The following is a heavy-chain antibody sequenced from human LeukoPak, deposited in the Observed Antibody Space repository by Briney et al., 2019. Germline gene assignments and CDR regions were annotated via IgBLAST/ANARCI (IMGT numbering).Heavy chain of an antibody. CDR1: GFTFSSYG. CDR2: LWYDGSNK. J-gene: IGHJ6*03. V-gene: IGHV3-33*01. Sequence: GGSPRLSCAASGFTFSSYGMHWVRQAPGKGLEWVAVLWYDGSNKDYADSMKGRFTISRDNSKNTLYLQMNSLRAEDTAVYYCARDIRSYYYMDVWGKGTTVTVSS. CDR3: ARDIRSYYYMDV.